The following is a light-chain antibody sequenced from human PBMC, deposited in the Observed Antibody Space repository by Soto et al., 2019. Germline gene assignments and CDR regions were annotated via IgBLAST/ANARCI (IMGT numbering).Light chain of an antibody. CDR2: KAS. J-gene: IGKJ1*01. CDR1: QNVNGW. CDR3: QQYDTLCT. V-gene: IGKV1-5*03. Sequence: DIQMTQSPSTLSASVGDRVTITCRASQNVNGWLAWYQQKPGKAPKLRINKASSLESGVPSRLSGRGFGTEFTLTISSLQTDDFATYYCQQYDTLCTFGQGTKVDI.